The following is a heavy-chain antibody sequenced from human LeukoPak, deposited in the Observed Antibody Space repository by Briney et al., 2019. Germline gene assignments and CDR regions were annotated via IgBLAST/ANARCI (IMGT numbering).Heavy chain of an antibody. Sequence: SETLSLTCAVYGGSFSGYYWSWIRQPPGKGLEWIGEINHSGSTNYNPSLKSRVTISVDTSKNQFSLKLSSVTAADTAVYYCAGGDEYYDILTGYYKPDYYYYYMDVWGKGTTVTISS. CDR1: GGSFSGYY. J-gene: IGHJ6*03. D-gene: IGHD3-9*01. CDR3: AGGDEYYDILTGYYKPDYYYYYMDV. CDR2: INHSGST. V-gene: IGHV4-34*01.